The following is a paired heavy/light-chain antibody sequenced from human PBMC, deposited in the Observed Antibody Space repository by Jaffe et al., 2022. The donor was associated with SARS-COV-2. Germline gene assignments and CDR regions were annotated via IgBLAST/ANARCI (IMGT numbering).Heavy chain of an antibody. D-gene: IGHD2-15*01. CDR3: ASLYRYCSGGSCSGGDYFDY. CDR1: GYTFTSYA. J-gene: IGHJ4*02. V-gene: IGHV1-3*01. Sequence: QVQLVQSGAEVKKPGASVKVSCKASGYTFTSYAMHWVRQAPGQRLEWMGWINAGNGNTKYSQKFQGRVTITRDTSASTAYMELSSLRSEDTAVYYCASLYRYCSGGSCSGGDYFDYWGQGTLVTVSS. CDR2: INAGNGNT.
Light chain of an antibody. CDR3: QVWDSSSDWV. J-gene: IGLJ3*02. Sequence: SYVLTQPPSVSVAPGQTARITCGGNNIGSKSVHWYQQKPGQAPVLVVYDDSDRPSGIPERFSGSNSGNTATLTISRVEAGDEADYYCQVWDSSSDWVFGGGTKLTVL. V-gene: IGLV3-21*02. CDR1: NIGSKS. CDR2: DDS.